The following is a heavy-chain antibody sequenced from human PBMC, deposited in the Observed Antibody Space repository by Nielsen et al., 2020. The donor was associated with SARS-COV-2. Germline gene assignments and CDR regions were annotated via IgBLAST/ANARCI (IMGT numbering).Heavy chain of an antibody. Sequence: GGSLRLSCAASGFTFSNAWMSWVRQTPGKGLEWVGHIKSMTDGGTTDYAAPVRGRFIISRDDSRNTLYLQMNSLKTEDTAVYYCTTDFVEGWGCGYSYGRGYFFDYWGQGTLVPVSS. CDR3: TTDFVEGWGCGYSYGRGYFFDY. V-gene: IGHV3-15*01. CDR1: GFTFSNAW. D-gene: IGHD5-18*01. J-gene: IGHJ4*02. CDR2: IKSMTDGGTT.